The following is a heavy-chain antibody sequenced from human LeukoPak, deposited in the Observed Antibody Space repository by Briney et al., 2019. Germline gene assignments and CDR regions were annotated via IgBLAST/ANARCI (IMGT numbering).Heavy chain of an antibody. CDR1: GGSISSYY. V-gene: IGHV4-4*07. CDR2: IYTSGSN. CDR3: ARVDYSGYDTRGWFDP. D-gene: IGHD5-12*01. Sequence: SETLSLTCTVSGGSISSYYWSWIRQPAGKGLEWIGRIYTSGSNNYNPSLKSRVTMSVDTSKNQFSLKLSSVTAADTAVYYCARVDYSGYDTRGWFDPWGQGTLVTVSS. J-gene: IGHJ5*02.